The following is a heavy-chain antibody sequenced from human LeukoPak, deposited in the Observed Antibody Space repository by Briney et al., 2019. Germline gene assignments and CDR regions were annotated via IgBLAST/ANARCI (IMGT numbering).Heavy chain of an antibody. J-gene: IGHJ4*02. CDR1: GGSISSYY. CDR2: INHSGST. CDR3: AFDPNSGTDY. V-gene: IGHV4-34*01. D-gene: IGHD1-26*01. Sequence: SETLSLTCTVSGGSISSYYWSRIRQPPGKGLEWIGEINHSGSTNYNPSLKSRVTISVDTSKNQFSLKLSSVTAADTAVYYCAFDPNSGTDYWGQGTLVTVSS.